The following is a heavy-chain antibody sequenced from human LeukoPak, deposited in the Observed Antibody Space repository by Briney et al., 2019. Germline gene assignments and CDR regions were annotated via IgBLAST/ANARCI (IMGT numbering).Heavy chain of an antibody. CDR3: ARRSIVGAGKSVYYFDY. J-gene: IGHJ4*02. CDR2: IYPGDSET. CDR1: GYSFTSYW. V-gene: IGHV5-51*01. Sequence: KPGESLKISCKGFGYSFTSYWIGWVRQMPGKGLEWMGIIYPGDSETRYGPSFQGQVTISADKSISTAYLQWSSLKASDTAMYYCARRSIVGAGKSVYYFDYWGQGTLVTVSS. D-gene: IGHD1-26*01.